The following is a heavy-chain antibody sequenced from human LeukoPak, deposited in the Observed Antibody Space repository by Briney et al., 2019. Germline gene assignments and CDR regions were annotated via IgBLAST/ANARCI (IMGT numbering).Heavy chain of an antibody. CDR1: GFAFSLYT. D-gene: IGHD6-6*01. CDR2: IGGPLNDI. CDR3: ARDWRYTSSPQYYFGIDV. V-gene: IGHV3-21*01. J-gene: IGHJ6*02. Sequence: GGSLRLSCAASGFAFSLYTMTWVRQTPGRGLEWVSSIGGPLNDIHYSNKVKGRFAISRDNAMNSLHLHMSSLRVEDTAVYYCARDWRYTSSPQYYFGIDVWGQGTTVTVSS.